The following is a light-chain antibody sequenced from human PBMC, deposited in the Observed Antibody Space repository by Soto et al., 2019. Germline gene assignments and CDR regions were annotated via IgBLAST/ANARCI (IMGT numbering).Light chain of an antibody. J-gene: IGKJ5*01. CDR2: GAS. CDR1: QTVSSNY. V-gene: IGKV3D-20*02. CDR3: QQRSNWPPIT. Sequence: EIVLTQSPGTLSLSPGERATLSCWASQTVSSNYLAWYQQRPGQAPRLIIYGASSRATGIPDRFSGSGSGTDFTLTISRLEPEDFAVYYCQQRSNWPPITFGQGTRLEIK.